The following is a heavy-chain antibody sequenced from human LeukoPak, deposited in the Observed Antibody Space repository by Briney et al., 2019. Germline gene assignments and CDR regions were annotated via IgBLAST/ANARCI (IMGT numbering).Heavy chain of an antibody. D-gene: IGHD2-2*01. V-gene: IGHV1-2*02. CDR1: GYTFTGHY. CDR3: ARVCEVGYCSSTSCEVVIPPFCY. J-gene: IGHJ4*02. CDR2: INPKNAGT. Sequence: GASVKVSCKASGYTFTGHYMHWVRQAPGQGLEWMGWINPKNAGTNFAQRFQGRVTMTRDTSISTVYMELSRLRSDDTAVYYCARVCEVGYCSSTSCEVVIPPFCYWGQGTLVTVSS.